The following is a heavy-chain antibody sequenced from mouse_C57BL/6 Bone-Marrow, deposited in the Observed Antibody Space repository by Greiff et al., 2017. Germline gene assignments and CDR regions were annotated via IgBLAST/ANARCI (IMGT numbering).Heavy chain of an antibody. CDR3: ARWLLVTPYFDV. D-gene: IGHD2-3*01. CDR1: GYTFTSYW. J-gene: IGHJ1*03. CDR2: INPSNGGT. V-gene: IGHV1-53*01. Sequence: QVQLQQPGTELVKPGASVKLSCKASGYTFTSYWMHWVKQRPGQGLEWIGNINPSNGGTNYNEKFKSKATLTVDKSSSTAYMQLSILTSEDSAVYYCARWLLVTPYFDVWGTGTTVTVSS.